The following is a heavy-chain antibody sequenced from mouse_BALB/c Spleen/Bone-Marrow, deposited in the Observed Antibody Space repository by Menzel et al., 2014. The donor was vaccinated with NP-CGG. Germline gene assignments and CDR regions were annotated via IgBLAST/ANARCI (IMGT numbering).Heavy chain of an antibody. Sequence: ESGPELVKPGASVKMSCKASRYTFTGYVLHWVRQKPGQGLEWIGFMNPFNDGTKYNEKFKGKATLTSDKSSSTAYMELSSLTSEDSAVYYCAREVVATDYFDYWGQGTTLTVSS. J-gene: IGHJ2*01. CDR2: MNPFNDGT. V-gene: IGHV1-14*01. CDR1: RYTFTGYV. D-gene: IGHD1-1*01. CDR3: AREVVATDYFDY.